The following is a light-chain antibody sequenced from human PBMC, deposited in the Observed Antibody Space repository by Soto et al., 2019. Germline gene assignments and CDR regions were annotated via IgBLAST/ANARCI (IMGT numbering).Light chain of an antibody. V-gene: IGKV1-33*01. Sequence: DIQMTQSPSSLSASLGDTVTITCQASHDIANYLNWYQHKPGKAPKLLIYDASNLEAGVPSRFSGSGSGTQFVFTISSLQTEDVATYYCQQYDNLLLTFGGGTKVEIK. CDR2: DAS. J-gene: IGKJ4*01. CDR3: QQYDNLLLT. CDR1: HDIANY.